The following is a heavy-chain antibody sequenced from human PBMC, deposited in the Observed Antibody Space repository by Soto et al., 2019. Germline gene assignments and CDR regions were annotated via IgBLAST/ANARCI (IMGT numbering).Heavy chain of an antibody. CDR1: GYSFTTYW. CDR2: IYPGDSDT. J-gene: IGHJ6*02. CDR3: ARSRRGAYSSGWYSPSGYYNYGIDV. V-gene: IGHV5-51*01. Sequence: GESLKISCKGSGYSFTTYWIGWVRQMPGKGLEWMGIIYPGDSDTKYSPSLQGQVTISADASITTAYLQWTSLKASDTAMYYCARSRRGAYSSGWYSPSGYYNYGIDVWGQGTKVTVSS. D-gene: IGHD6-19*01.